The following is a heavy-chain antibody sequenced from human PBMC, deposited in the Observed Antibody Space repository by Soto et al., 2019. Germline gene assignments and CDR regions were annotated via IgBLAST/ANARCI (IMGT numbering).Heavy chain of an antibody. J-gene: IGHJ6*03. CDR3: ARDAFRPSYSNRRGGWEYYYYMDV. D-gene: IGHD4-4*01. V-gene: IGHV1-46*03. CDR2: INPSGGST. CDR1: GYTFTSYY. Sequence: ASVKVSCKASGYTFTSYYMHWVRQAPGQGLEWMGIINPSGGSTSYAQKFQGRVTMTRDTSTSTVYMELSSLRSEDTAVYYCARDAFRPSYSNRRGGWEYYYYMDVWGKGTTVTVSS.